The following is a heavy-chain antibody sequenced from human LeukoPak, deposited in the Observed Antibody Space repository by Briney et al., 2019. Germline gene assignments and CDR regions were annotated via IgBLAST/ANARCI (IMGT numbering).Heavy chain of an antibody. V-gene: IGHV3-7*01. D-gene: IGHD3-10*02. Sequence: GGSLRLSCVVSGFSFSTNWMTWVRQAPGKGLEWVANIKYDGSEKYYADSVKGRFTLSRDNARNSLYLQMNSLRAEDTAVYYCARYSSSNARGFQDWGQGTLVTVTS. CDR2: IKYDGSEK. CDR1: GFSFSTNW. CDR3: ARYSSSNARGFQD. J-gene: IGHJ1*01.